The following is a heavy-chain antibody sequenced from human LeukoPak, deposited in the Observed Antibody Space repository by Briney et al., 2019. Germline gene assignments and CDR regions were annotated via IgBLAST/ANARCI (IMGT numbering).Heavy chain of an antibody. Sequence: GGSLRLSCAASGFTFSSYGMHWVRQAPGKGLEWVAFIRCDGSNKYYADSVKGRFTISRDNSKNTLYLQMNSLRAEDTAVYYCAKEGYYYDSSGRYYYYYMDVWGKGTTVTVSS. D-gene: IGHD3-22*01. CDR2: IRCDGSNK. CDR1: GFTFSSYG. V-gene: IGHV3-30*02. CDR3: AKEGYYYDSSGRYYYYYMDV. J-gene: IGHJ6*03.